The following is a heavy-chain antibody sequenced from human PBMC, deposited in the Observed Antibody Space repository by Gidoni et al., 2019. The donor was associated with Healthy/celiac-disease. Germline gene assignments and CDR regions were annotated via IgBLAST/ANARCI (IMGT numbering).Heavy chain of an antibody. V-gene: IGHV4-34*01. CDR1: GGSFSGYY. CDR3: ASSVAARTRRGDY. D-gene: IGHD6-6*01. J-gene: IGHJ4*02. CDR2: LNHSGST. Sequence: QVQLQQWGAGLLRPSETLSLTCAVYGGSFSGYYWSWIRQPPGKWLEWIGELNHSGSTNYNTSLKSRVTISVDTSKNQFSLKLSSVTAADTAVYYCASSVAARTRRGDYWGQGTLVTVSS.